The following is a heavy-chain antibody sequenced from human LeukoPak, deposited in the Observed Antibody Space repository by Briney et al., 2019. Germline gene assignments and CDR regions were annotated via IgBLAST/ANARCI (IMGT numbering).Heavy chain of an antibody. Sequence: AGGSLRLSCAASGFTFSSYAMHWVRQAPGKGLEWVAVISYDGSNKYYADSVKGRFTISRDNSKNTLYLQMNSLRAEDTAVYYCARLRITMVRGVIEDGDYWGQGTLVTVSS. D-gene: IGHD3-10*01. CDR2: ISYDGSNK. CDR1: GFTFSSYA. J-gene: IGHJ4*02. V-gene: IGHV3-30*04. CDR3: ARLRITMVRGVIEDGDY.